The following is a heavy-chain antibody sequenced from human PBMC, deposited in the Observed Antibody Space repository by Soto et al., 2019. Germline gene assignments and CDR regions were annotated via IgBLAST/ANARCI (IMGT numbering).Heavy chain of an antibody. CDR3: ARDAGLRYFDRLFPGVEY. D-gene: IGHD3-9*01. CDR2: ISAYNGNT. V-gene: IGHV1-18*04. J-gene: IGHJ4*02. Sequence: ASVKISCKASGYTFTSYGISWVRQAPGQGLEWMGWISAYNGNTNYAQKLQGRVTMTTDTSTSKAYMELRSLRSDDTAVYYCARDAGLRYFDRLFPGVEYWGEGTLVTVS. CDR1: GYTFTSYG.